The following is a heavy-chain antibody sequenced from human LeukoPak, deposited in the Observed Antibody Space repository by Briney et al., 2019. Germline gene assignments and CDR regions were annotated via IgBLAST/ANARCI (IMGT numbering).Heavy chain of an antibody. CDR2: ISGSGGNT. D-gene: IGHD3-9*01. CDR3: ARVANITTFGMDV. Sequence: GGSLRLSCAASGFTFSSYAMSWVRQAPGKGLEWVSAISGSGGNTYYADSVKGQFTISRDNSKNTLYLQMNALRAEDTAVYYCARVANITTFGMDVWGQGTTVTVSS. J-gene: IGHJ6*02. CDR1: GFTFSSYA. V-gene: IGHV3-23*01.